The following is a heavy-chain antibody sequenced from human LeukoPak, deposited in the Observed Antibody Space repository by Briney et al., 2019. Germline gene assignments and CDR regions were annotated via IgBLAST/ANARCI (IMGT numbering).Heavy chain of an antibody. J-gene: IGHJ4*02. CDR1: GGTFSSYA. CDR3: ARDKGTYYYDSSGYYFDY. Sequence: ASVKVSCKASGGTFSSYAISWVRQAPGQGLEWMGRIIPILGIANYAQKFQGRVTITADKSTSTAYMELSSLRSEDTAVYYCARDKGTYYYDSSGYYFDYWGQGTLVTVSS. CDR2: IIPILGIA. V-gene: IGHV1-69*04. D-gene: IGHD3-22*01.